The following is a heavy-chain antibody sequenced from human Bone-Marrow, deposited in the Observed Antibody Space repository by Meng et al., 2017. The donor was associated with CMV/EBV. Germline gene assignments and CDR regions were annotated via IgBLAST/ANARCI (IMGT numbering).Heavy chain of an antibody. CDR2: ISYDGSNK. CDR3: VSLTYYDFWSGTRWVDP. J-gene: IGHJ5*02. CDR1: GFTFSSYA. V-gene: IGHV3-30-3*01. Sequence: GGSLRLSCAASGFTFSSYAMHWVRQAPGKGLEWVAVISYDGSNKYYADSVKGRFTISRDNSKNTLYLQMNSLRAEDTAVYYCVSLTYYDFWSGTRWVDPWGQGTLVTVSS. D-gene: IGHD3-3*01.